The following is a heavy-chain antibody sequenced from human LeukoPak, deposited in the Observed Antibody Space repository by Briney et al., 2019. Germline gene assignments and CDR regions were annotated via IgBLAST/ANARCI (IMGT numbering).Heavy chain of an antibody. CDR3: ARHPWRRWFGELLDYYYYMDV. D-gene: IGHD3-10*01. CDR2: IYYSGST. CDR1: GGSISSYY. V-gene: IGHV4-59*01. Sequence: PSETLSLTCTVSGGSISSYYWSWIRQPPGKGLEWIGYIYYSGSTNYNPSLKSRVTISVDTSKNQFSLKLSSVTAADTAVYYCARHPWRRWFGELLDYYYYMDVWGKGTRSPSP. J-gene: IGHJ6*03.